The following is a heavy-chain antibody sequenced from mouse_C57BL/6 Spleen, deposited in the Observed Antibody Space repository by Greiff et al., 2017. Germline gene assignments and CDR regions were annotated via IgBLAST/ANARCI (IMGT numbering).Heavy chain of an antibody. Sequence: EVQLQQSGPELVKPGDSVKISCKASGYSFTGYFMNWVMQSHGKSLEWIGRINPYNGDTFYNQKFKGKATLTVDKSSSTAHMELRRLTSEDSAVYYCASTYYGNPWFAYWGQGTLVTVSA. V-gene: IGHV1-20*01. J-gene: IGHJ3*01. D-gene: IGHD2-10*01. CDR1: GYSFTGYF. CDR2: INPYNGDT. CDR3: ASTYYGNPWFAY.